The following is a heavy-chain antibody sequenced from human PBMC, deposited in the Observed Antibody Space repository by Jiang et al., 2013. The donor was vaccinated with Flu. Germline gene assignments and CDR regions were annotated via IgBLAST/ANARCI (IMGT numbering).Heavy chain of an antibody. D-gene: IGHD6-13*01. Sequence: VQLVESGGGLVQPGGSLRLSCAASGFTSSSHWMTWVRQAPGKGLEWVAMIKQGGSEDYYVGSVKGRFTISRDNAKNSLFLQMNSLRAEDTAVYYCARRPGSGSWSTFDIWGQGTMVTVSS. CDR1: GFTSSSHW. V-gene: IGHV3-7*03. J-gene: IGHJ3*02. CDR3: ARRPGSGSWSTFDI. CDR2: IKQGGSED.